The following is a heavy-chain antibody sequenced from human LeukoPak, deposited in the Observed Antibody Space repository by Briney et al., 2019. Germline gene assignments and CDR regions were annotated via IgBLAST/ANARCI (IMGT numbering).Heavy chain of an antibody. D-gene: IGHD5-12*01. V-gene: IGHV1-2*02. CDR1: GYTFTGYY. J-gene: IGHJ4*02. CDR3: APSAGRSGPKLDY. Sequence: ASVKVSCKASGYTFTGYYMHWVRQAPGQGLEWMGWINPKSGGTNYAQKFQGRVTMTRDTSISTAYMEVSRMTSDDTAVYYCAPSAGRSGPKLDYWGQGTPGT. CDR2: INPKSGGT.